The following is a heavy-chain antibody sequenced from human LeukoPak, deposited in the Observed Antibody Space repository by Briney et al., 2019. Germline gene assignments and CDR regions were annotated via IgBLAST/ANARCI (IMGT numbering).Heavy chain of an antibody. J-gene: IGHJ6*03. D-gene: IGHD6-19*01. CDR2: IKQDGSEK. CDR1: GFTFSSYW. CDR3: ARDLEAVAGTNPYYYYYMDV. Sequence: GGSLRLSCAASGFTFSSYWMSWVRQAPGKGLEWVANIKQDGSEKYYVDSVKGRFTISRDNAKNSLYLQMNSLRAEATAVYYCARDLEAVAGTNPYYYYYMDVWGKGTTVTVSS. V-gene: IGHV3-7*01.